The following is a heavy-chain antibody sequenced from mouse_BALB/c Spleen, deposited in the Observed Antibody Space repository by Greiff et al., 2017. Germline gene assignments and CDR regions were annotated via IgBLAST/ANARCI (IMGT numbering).Heavy chain of an antibody. CDR1: GYSITSDYA. D-gene: IGHD1-1*01. J-gene: IGHJ3*01. CDR2: ISYSGST. CDR3: ARNNYDSSSRDY. Sequence: EVQLQESGPGLVKPSQSLSLTCTVTGYSITSDYAWNWIRQFPGNKLEWMGYISYSGSTSYNPSLKSRISITRNKSKNQFFLQLNSVTTEDTATYYCARNNYDSSSRDYWGQGTLGTVSA. V-gene: IGHV3-2*02.